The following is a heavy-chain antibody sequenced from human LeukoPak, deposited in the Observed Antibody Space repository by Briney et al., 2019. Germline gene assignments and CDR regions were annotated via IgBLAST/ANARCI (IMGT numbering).Heavy chain of an antibody. CDR1: GGSIRSYY. CDR2: IYYSGST. CDR3: ARYQLLSPYYFDF. D-gene: IGHD2-2*01. Sequence: SETLSLTCTVSGGSIRSYYWSWIRQPPGKGLEWIGYIYYSGSTNYNPSLKSRVTISVDTSKNQFFLKLSSVTAADTAVYYCARYQLLSPYYFDFWGQGTLVTVSS. V-gene: IGHV4-59*01. J-gene: IGHJ4*02.